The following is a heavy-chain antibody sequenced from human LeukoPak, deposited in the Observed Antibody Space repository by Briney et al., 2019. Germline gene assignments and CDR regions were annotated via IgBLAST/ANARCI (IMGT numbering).Heavy chain of an antibody. Sequence: GGSLRLSCAASGFTFSSYWMSWVRQAPGKGLEWVANIKQDGSEKYYVDSVKGRFTISRDNAKNSLYLQMNSLRAEDTAVYYCARESRRLDYYYYGMDVWGQGTTVTVSS. CDR2: IKQDGSEK. J-gene: IGHJ6*02. D-gene: IGHD6-19*01. CDR3: ARESRRLDYYYYGMDV. CDR1: GFTFSSYW. V-gene: IGHV3-7*01.